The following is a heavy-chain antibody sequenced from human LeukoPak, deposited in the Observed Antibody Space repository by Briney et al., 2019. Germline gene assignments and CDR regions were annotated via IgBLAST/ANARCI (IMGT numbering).Heavy chain of an antibody. CDR1: GFTFSDYY. CDR3: ARAGWLRLNYFDY. Sequence: GGSLRLSCAGSGFTFSDYYMSWIRQAPGKGLEWVPYISSSGSTIYYADSVKGRFTISRDNAKNSLYLQMNSLRAEDTAVYYCARAGWLRLNYFDYWGQGTLVTVSS. D-gene: IGHD5-12*01. V-gene: IGHV3-11*01. CDR2: ISSSGSTI. J-gene: IGHJ4*02.